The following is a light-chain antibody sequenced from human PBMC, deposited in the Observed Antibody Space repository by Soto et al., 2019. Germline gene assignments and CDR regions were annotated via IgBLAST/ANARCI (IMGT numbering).Light chain of an antibody. CDR1: QSLLHITGETF. CDR3: MQSTQLPPT. V-gene: IGKV2D-29*02. Sequence: DVVMTQTPLSLSVAPGQPASISCKSSQSLLHITGETFLFWYLQKPGQSPQLLIYEVSTRVSGVPDRFSGSDSGTDFTLEISRVETDDVGIYYCMQSTQLPPTFGQGTRLGIE. CDR2: EVS. J-gene: IGKJ5*01.